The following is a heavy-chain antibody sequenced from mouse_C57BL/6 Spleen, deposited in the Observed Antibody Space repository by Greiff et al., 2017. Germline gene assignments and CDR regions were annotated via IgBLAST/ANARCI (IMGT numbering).Heavy chain of an antibody. CDR2: IHPNSGST. Sequence: VQLQQSGAELVKPGASVKLSCKASGYTFTSYWMHWVKQRPGQGLEWIGMIHPNSGSTNYNEKFKSKATLTVDKSSSTAYMQLSSLTSEDSAVYYCARSDDYDPYWYFDVWGTGTTVTVSS. D-gene: IGHD2-4*01. CDR3: ARSDDYDPYWYFDV. V-gene: IGHV1-64*01. CDR1: GYTFTSYW. J-gene: IGHJ1*03.